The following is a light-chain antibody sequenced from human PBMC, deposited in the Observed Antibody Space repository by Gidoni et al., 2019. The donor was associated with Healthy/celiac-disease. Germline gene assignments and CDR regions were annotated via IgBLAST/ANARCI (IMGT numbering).Light chain of an antibody. CDR3: QQRSNWPPT. V-gene: IGKV3-11*01. J-gene: IGKJ5*01. Sequence: EIVLTQSPATLSLSPGGRATLSCRASQSVSSYLAWYQRKPGQAPRLLIYDASNRATGIPARFSGSGSGTDFTLTISSLEPEDFAVYYCQQRSNWPPTFGQGTRLEIK. CDR1: QSVSSY. CDR2: DAS.